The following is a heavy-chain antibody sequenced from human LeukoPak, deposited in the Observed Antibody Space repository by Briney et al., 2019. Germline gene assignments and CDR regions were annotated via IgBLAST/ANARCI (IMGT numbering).Heavy chain of an antibody. J-gene: IGHJ3*02. D-gene: IGHD3-22*01. CDR2: IIPILGIA. V-gene: IGHV1-69*02. Sequence: GASVKVSCKASGGTFSSYTISWVRQAPGQGLEWMGRIIPILGIANYAQKFQGRVTMTRDTSTSTVYMELSSLRSEDTAVYYCARPQAYDRSGNDAFDIWGQGTMVTVSS. CDR3: ARPQAYDRSGNDAFDI. CDR1: GGTFSSYT.